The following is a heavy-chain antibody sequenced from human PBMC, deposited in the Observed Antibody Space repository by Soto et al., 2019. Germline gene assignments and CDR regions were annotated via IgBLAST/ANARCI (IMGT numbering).Heavy chain of an antibody. Sequence: PGESLKISCKGSGYSFTRYWIGWVRQMPGKGLEWMGIIYPGDSDTRYSPSFQGQVTISADKSISTAYLQWSSLKASVTAMYYCARYLNLEWLLYPDYWGQGTLVTVAS. D-gene: IGHD3-3*01. J-gene: IGHJ4*02. CDR1: GYSFTRYW. CDR3: ARYLNLEWLLYPDY. V-gene: IGHV5-51*01. CDR2: IYPGDSDT.